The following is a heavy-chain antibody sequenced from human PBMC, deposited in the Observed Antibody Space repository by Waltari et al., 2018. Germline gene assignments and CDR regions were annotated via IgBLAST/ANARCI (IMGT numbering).Heavy chain of an antibody. D-gene: IGHD5-12*01. Sequence: EVQLVESGGGLVQPGRSLRLSCAASGFKFDDYAMHWVRQAPGKGPGWVSGISWRSSVNYADSVKGRFTISRDNARDTLYLQMNSLRTEDTALYYCSKDRTQYSGYGLDFWGQGTLATVSS. CDR3: SKDRTQYSGYGLDF. V-gene: IGHV3-9*01. CDR1: GFKFDDYA. CDR2: ISWRSSV. J-gene: IGHJ4*02.